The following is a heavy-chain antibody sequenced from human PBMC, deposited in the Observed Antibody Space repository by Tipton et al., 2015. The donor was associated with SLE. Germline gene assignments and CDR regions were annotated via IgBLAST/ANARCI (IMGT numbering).Heavy chain of an antibody. CDR3: ARQNIVATRGAFDI. V-gene: IGHV4-39*01. Sequence: TLSLTCTVSGGSISSTTYYWGWIRQPPGKGLEWIGIIYYNGSSYCNPSLKSRVTISVDTSKNQFSLRLSSVTAADTAVYYCARQNIVATRGAFDIWGQGTMVTVSS. CDR2: IYYNGSS. CDR1: GGSISSTTYY. D-gene: IGHD5-12*01. J-gene: IGHJ3*02.